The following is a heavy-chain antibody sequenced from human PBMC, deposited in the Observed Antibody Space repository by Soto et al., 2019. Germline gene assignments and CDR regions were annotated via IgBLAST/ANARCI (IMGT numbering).Heavy chain of an antibody. Sequence: QLQLQESGSGLVKPSQTLSLTCAVSGGSISSGGYSWSWIRQPPGKGLEWIGYFYHSGSTYYNPSRKSRVTISVERSKNQFSLKLSSVTAADTAVYYCASAGGLGAVAADYWGQGTLVTVSS. D-gene: IGHD6-19*01. CDR1: GGSISSGGYS. CDR2: FYHSGST. CDR3: ASAGGLGAVAADY. V-gene: IGHV4-30-2*01. J-gene: IGHJ4*02.